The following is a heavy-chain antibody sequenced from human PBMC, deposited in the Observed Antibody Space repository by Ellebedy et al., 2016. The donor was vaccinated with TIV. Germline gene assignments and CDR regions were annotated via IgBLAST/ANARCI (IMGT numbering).Heavy chain of an antibody. D-gene: IGHD3-3*01. V-gene: IGHV4-30-4*01. J-gene: IGHJ6*02. CDR3: ARSLPYYDFWSGSITRDHYYYYGMDV. CDR1: GGSISSGDYY. Sequence: LRLXXTVSGGSISSGDYYWSWIRQPPGKGLEWIGYIYYSGSTYYNPSLKSRVTISVDTSKNQFSLKLSSVTAADTAVYYCARSLPYYDFWSGSITRDHYYYYGMDVWGQGTTVTVSS. CDR2: IYYSGST.